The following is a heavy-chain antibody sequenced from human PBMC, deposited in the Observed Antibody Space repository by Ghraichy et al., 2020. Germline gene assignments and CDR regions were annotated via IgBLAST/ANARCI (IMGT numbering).Heavy chain of an antibody. J-gene: IGHJ3*02. Sequence: SVKVSCKASGGTFSSYAISWVRQAPGQGLEWMGGIIPIFGTANYAQKFQGRVTITTDESTSTAYMELSSLRSEDTAVYYCARDRRNKRTDAFDIWGQGTMVTVSS. CDR1: GGTFSSYA. V-gene: IGHV1-69*05. CDR3: ARDRRNKRTDAFDI. D-gene: IGHD1/OR15-1a*01. CDR2: IIPIFGTA.